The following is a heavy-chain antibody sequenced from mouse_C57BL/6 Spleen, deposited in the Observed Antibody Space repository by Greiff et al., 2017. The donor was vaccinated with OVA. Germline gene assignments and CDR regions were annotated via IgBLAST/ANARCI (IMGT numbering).Heavy chain of an antibody. Sequence: EVKLVQSGGDLVKPGGSLKLSCAASGFTFSSYGMSWVSQTPDKSLEWVATISSGGSYTYYTDSVKGRATFSRDHAKNTVYLQLHSLKSEDTAMYYCARHCCYVGSVYYFDDWGQGTTLTVSA. J-gene: IGHJ2*01. CDR3: ARHCCYVGSVYYFDD. CDR2: ISSGGSYT. CDR1: GFTFSSYG. D-gene: IGHD1-1*02. V-gene: IGHV5-6*01.